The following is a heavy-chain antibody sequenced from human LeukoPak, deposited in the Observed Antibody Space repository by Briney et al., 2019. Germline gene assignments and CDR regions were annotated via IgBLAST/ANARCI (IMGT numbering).Heavy chain of an antibody. CDR2: IYYSGST. CDR1: GGSISSSSYY. D-gene: IGHD2-15*01. Sequence: SETLSLTCTVSGGSISSSSYYWGWIRQPPGKGLEWIGSIYYSGSTYYNPSLKSRVTISVDTSKNQFSLKLGSVTAADTALYYCARSELSCSGGSCPTRYAFDIWGQGTVVTASS. V-gene: IGHV4-39*01. J-gene: IGHJ3*02. CDR3: ARSELSCSGGSCPTRYAFDI.